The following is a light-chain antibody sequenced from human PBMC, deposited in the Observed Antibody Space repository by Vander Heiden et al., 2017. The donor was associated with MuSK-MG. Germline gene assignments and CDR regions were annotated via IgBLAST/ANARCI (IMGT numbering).Light chain of an antibody. CDR2: GAS. V-gene: IGKV3-15*01. CDR1: QSVSSN. Sequence: EIVMTQSPATLSVSPGERATRPCRASQSVSSNLAWYQQKPGQAPRLLIYGASTRATGIPARFSGSGSGTEFTLTISSLQSEDFAVYYCQQYNNWPPAFGQGTKLEIK. J-gene: IGKJ2*01. CDR3: QQYNNWPPA.